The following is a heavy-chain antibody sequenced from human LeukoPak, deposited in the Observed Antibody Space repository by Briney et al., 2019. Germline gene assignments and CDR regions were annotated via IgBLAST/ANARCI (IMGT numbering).Heavy chain of an antibody. CDR1: GYTFTSYY. CDR2: INPSGGST. V-gene: IGHV1-46*01. J-gene: IGHJ3*02. D-gene: IGHD3-16*02. CDR3: ARDNDDYVWGSYRYDAFDI. Sequence: ASVKVSCKASGYTFTSYYMHWVRQAPGQGLEWMGIINPSGGSTSYAQKFQGRVTMTRDTSTSTVYMELSSLRSEDTAVYYCARDNDDYVWGSYRYDAFDIWGQGTMVTVSS.